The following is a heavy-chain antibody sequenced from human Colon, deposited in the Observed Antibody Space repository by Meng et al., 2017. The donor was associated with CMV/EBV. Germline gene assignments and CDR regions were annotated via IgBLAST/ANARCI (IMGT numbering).Heavy chain of an antibody. J-gene: IGHJ6*02. V-gene: IGHV4-34*01. CDR1: GVSLSDYY. Sequence: ESLKISCTVYGVSLSDYYWSWIRQAPGKGLEWIGEIDPRGDINYSPSLKSRLTMSVDTSKHQFSLKMRSVSAADTGVYYCARGWSKGGPQIDLSHYPYYYYYFGMDVWGQGTTVTVSS. CDR2: IDPRGDI. CDR3: ARGWSKGGPQIDLSHYPYYYYYFGMDV. D-gene: IGHD4-11*01.